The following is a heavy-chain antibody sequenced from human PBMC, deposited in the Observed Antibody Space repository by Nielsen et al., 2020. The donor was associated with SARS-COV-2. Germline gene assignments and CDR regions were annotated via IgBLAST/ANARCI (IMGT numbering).Heavy chain of an antibody. Sequence: GGSLRLSCAASGFTFSSYAMHWVRQAPGKGLEWVAVISYDGSNKYYADSVKGRFTISRDNSKNTLYLQMNSLRAEDTAVYYCARPYSGSYYGAFDIWGQGTMVTVSS. V-gene: IGHV3-30-3*01. CDR1: GFTFSSYA. J-gene: IGHJ3*02. CDR3: ARPYSGSYYGAFDI. D-gene: IGHD1-26*01. CDR2: ISYDGSNK.